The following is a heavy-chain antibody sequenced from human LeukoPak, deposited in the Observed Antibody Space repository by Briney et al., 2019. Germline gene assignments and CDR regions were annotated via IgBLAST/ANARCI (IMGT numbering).Heavy chain of an antibody. CDR2: ISWNSGSI. V-gene: IGHV3-9*01. CDR1: GFTFDDYA. Sequence: PGRSLRISCAASGFTFDDYAMHWVRQAPGKGLEWVSGISWNSGSIGYADSVKSRFTISRDNAKNSLYLQMNSLRAEDTALYYCAKDPHSSSWRYFQLWGQGTLVTVSS. J-gene: IGHJ1*01. CDR3: AKDPHSSSWRYFQL. D-gene: IGHD6-13*01.